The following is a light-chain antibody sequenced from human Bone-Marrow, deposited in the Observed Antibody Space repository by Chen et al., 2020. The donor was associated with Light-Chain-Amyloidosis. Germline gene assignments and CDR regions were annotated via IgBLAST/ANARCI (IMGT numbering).Light chain of an antibody. CDR3: QVWERSSDRPV. CDR1: NIGSTS. Sequence: SYVLTQPYSVSVAPGQTATIACGGNNIGSTSVHWYQQTPGQAPLLVVYDDSDRPSGIPARLSGSHSGNTATMTISRVEAGDEADSYCQVWERSSDRPVFGGGTKLTVL. CDR2: DDS. V-gene: IGLV3-21*02. J-gene: IGLJ3*02.